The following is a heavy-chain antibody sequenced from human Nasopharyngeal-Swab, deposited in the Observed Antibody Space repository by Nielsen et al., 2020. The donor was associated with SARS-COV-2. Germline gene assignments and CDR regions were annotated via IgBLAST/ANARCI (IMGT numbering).Heavy chain of an antibody. CDR3: ARGGSGPAIFGVVLDV. CDR2: ISSSGDRT. V-gene: IGHV3-64*01. Sequence: GGSRRLSCAASGFTFSTYGMHWVRQALGKGLEYISAISSSGDRTYYANSVRGRFTISRDNSENTLYLQMGSLRADDMAVYYCARGGSGPAIFGVVLDVWGKGTTVTVSS. J-gene: IGHJ6*04. CDR1: GFTFSTYG. D-gene: IGHD3-3*01.